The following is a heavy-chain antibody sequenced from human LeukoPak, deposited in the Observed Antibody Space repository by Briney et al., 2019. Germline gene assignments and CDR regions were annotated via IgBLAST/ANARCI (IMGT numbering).Heavy chain of an antibody. CDR1: GFTFSSYA. Sequence: GGSLRLSCAASGFTFSSYAMHRVRQAPGKGLEWVAVISYDGSNKYYADSVKGRFTISRDNSKNTLYLQMNSLRAEDTAVYYCAKSYDSSGYFEPVDYWGQGTLVTVSS. J-gene: IGHJ4*02. CDR3: AKSYDSSGYFEPVDY. V-gene: IGHV3-30-3*01. D-gene: IGHD3-22*01. CDR2: ISYDGSNK.